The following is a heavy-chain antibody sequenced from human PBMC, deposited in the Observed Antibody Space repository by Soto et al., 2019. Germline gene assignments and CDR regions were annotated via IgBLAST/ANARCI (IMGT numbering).Heavy chain of an antibody. CDR2: IYYSGST. D-gene: IGHD6-13*01. CDR3: ARPRGSWYLFDY. Sequence: SDTLSLTCPISGGSISSSSYYWGWIRQPPGKGLEWIGSIYYSGSTYYTPSLKSRVTISVDTSKNQFSLKLSSVTAADTAVYYCARPRGSWYLFDYWGQGILVTVSS. V-gene: IGHV4-39*01. J-gene: IGHJ4*02. CDR1: GGSISSSSYY.